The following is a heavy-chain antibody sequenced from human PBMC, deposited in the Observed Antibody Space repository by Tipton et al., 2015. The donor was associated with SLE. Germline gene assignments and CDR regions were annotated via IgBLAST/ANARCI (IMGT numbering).Heavy chain of an antibody. J-gene: IGHJ3*02. CDR3: ARDPMVTAAFYAFDI. CDR1: GGSISTHY. V-gene: IGHV4-59*11. Sequence: TLSLTCNVSGGSISTHYWSWIRQPPGKGLEWIGYVYYSGSTNLNPSLKSRVTMSVDTSKNQFSLKLTSVTAADTAVYYCARDPMVTAAFYAFDIWGQGTLVTVSS. D-gene: IGHD2-21*02. CDR2: VYYSGST.